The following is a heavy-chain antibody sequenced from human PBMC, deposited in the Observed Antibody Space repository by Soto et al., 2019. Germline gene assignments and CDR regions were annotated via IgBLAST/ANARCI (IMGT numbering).Heavy chain of an antibody. CDR2: ISYDGSNK. D-gene: IGHD3-16*01. V-gene: IGHV3-30*18. J-gene: IGHJ5*02. CDR3: AKDTYGGVVSP. Sequence: GGSLRLSCAASGFTFSSYGMHWVRQAPGKGLEWVAVISYDGSNKYYADSVKGRFTISRDNSKNTLYLQMNSLRAEDTAVYYCAKDTYGGVVSPWGQGTLVTVSS. CDR1: GFTFSSYG.